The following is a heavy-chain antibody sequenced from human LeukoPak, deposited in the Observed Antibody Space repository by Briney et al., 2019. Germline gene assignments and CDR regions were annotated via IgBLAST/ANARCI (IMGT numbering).Heavy chain of an antibody. V-gene: IGHV1-2*02. CDR2: INPNSGGI. D-gene: IGHD2-21*01. Sequence: ASVKVSCKAFGYTFTGYYMHWVRQAPGQGLEGMGWINPNSGGINYAKKFQGRVTMSRDKSISTAYMELSRLRSDDSAVYYCARAVKGFVRFDYWGQGTLVSVSS. CDR3: ARAVKGFVRFDY. CDR1: GYTFTGYY. J-gene: IGHJ4*02.